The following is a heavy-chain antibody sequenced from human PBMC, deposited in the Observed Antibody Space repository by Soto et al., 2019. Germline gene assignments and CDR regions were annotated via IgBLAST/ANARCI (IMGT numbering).Heavy chain of an antibody. Sequence: GGSLRLSCAASGFTFSSYWMHWVRQAPGQGLVWVSRINTNGSSTSYADSVKGRFTISRDNAKNSLYLQMNSLRAEDTAVYYCARGGYYMDVWGKGTTVTVSS. D-gene: IGHD2-15*01. J-gene: IGHJ6*03. CDR3: ARGGYYMDV. CDR2: INTNGSST. CDR1: GFTFSSYW. V-gene: IGHV3-74*01.